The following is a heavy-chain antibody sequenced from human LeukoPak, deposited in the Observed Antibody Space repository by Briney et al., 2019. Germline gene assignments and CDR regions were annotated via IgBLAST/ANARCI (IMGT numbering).Heavy chain of an antibody. V-gene: IGHV3-7*01. CDR2: IKQDGSEK. CDR1: GFTFSSYW. Sequence: PGGSLTLSCAASGFTFSSYWMSWVRQAPGKGREWVANIKQDGSEKYYVDSVKGRFTISRDNAKNSLYLQMNSLRAEDTAVYYCARVRWDPTYFDYWGQGTLVTVSS. J-gene: IGHJ4*02. D-gene: IGHD1-26*01. CDR3: ARVRWDPTYFDY.